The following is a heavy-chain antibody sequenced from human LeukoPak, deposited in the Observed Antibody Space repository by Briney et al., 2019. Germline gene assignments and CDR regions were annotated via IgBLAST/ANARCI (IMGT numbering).Heavy chain of an antibody. CDR1: GDSISGGTFY. V-gene: IGHV4-39*01. CDR2: IHFNGNA. CDR3: AGRVGATIWTGLHF. J-gene: IGHJ4*02. D-gene: IGHD1-26*01. Sequence: SETLSLTCTASGDSISGGTFYWGWVRQPPGQGLEWIGSIHFNGNAYYNPSLKSPVTISVDMPKNQFSLNLSSVTVADTAVYYCAGRVGATIWTGLHFGGQGILVTVSS.